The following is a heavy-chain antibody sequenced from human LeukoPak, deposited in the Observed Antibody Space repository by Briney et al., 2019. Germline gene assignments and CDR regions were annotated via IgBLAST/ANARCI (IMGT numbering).Heavy chain of an antibody. CDR2: ISGSGGST. J-gene: IGHJ5*02. CDR3: AKDRTSGLMGGRFGDLNWFDP. CDR1: GFTFSNYA. D-gene: IGHD3-10*01. Sequence: GGSLRLSCAASGFTFSNYAMSWVRQAPGKGLEWVSAISGSGGSTYYADSVKGRFTISRDTSKKTLYLRMNSLRADDTTVYYCAKDRTSGLMGGRFGDLNWFDPWGQGTLVTVSS. V-gene: IGHV3-23*01.